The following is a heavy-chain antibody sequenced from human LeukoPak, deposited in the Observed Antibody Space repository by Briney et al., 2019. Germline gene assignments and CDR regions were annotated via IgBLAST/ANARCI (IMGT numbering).Heavy chain of an antibody. J-gene: IGHJ5*02. CDR3: ARIGDYRHNWFDP. D-gene: IGHD3-10*01. CDR2: ISAYNGNT. Sequence: ASVTVSFTASGYTFTIYGISWVRQAPGQGLEWMGWISAYNGNTNYAQKLQGRVTMTTDTSTSTAYMELRSLRSDDTAVYYCARIGDYRHNWFDPWGQGTLVTVSS. CDR1: GYTFTIYG. V-gene: IGHV1-18*01.